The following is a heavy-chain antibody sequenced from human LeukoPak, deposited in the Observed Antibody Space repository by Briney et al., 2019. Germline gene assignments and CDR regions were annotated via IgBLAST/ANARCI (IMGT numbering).Heavy chain of an antibody. Sequence: GRSLRLSCAASGFTFSSYAMHWVRQAPGKGLEWVAFIRYDGSNKYYADSVKGRFTISRDNSKNTLYLQMNSLRAEDTAVYYCAKDPTYYYDSSGYHRPTPQYYFDYWGQGTLVTVSS. D-gene: IGHD3-22*01. CDR2: IRYDGSNK. J-gene: IGHJ4*02. CDR1: GFTFSSYA. V-gene: IGHV3-30*02. CDR3: AKDPTYYYDSSGYHRPTPQYYFDY.